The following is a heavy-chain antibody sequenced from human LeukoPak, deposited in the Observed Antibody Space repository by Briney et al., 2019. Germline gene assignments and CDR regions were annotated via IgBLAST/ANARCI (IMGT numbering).Heavy chain of an antibody. CDR3: ASSWDSSSWYGYYYYGMDV. CDR2: INPNSGNT. Sequence: RASVKVSCTASGYTFTGYYMHWVRQAPGQGLEWMGWINPNSGNTGYAQKFQGRVTMTRNTSISTAYMELSSLRSEDTAVYYCASSWDSSSWYGYYYYGMDVWGQGTTVTVSS. J-gene: IGHJ6*02. CDR1: GYTFTGYY. D-gene: IGHD6-13*01. V-gene: IGHV1-8*02.